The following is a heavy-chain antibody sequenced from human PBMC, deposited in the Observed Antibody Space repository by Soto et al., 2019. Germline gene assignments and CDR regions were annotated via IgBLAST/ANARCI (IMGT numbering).Heavy chain of an antibody. CDR3: ARWNGYGDY. CDR2: FTGVIGTT. V-gene: IGHV3-23*01. CDR1: GFTVSTYG. J-gene: IGHJ4*02. Sequence: EVQLLESGGGLVQPGGSLRLSCAASGFTVSTYGVTWVRQAPGKGLEWVSGFTGVIGTTHYADSMKGRFTITRDNSNNTVYLQMNSLRVEDTAVYYCARWNGYGDYWGRGTLVTVSS. D-gene: IGHD1-1*01.